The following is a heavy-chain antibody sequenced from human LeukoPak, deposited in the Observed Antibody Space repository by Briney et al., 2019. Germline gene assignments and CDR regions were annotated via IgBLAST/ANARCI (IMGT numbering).Heavy chain of an antibody. CDR1: GGSISSYY. V-gene: IGHV4-59*01. D-gene: IGHD2-15*01. Sequence: SETLSLTCTVSGGSISSYYWSWIRQPPGKGLEWIGYIYYSGSTDYNPSLKSRVIISVDASKNQFSLKLSSVTAADTAVVYCSREGWDGGSSSHELMYNWFDPWGQGTLVTVSS. CDR3: SREGWDGGSSSHELMYNWFDP. J-gene: IGHJ5*02. CDR2: IYYSGST.